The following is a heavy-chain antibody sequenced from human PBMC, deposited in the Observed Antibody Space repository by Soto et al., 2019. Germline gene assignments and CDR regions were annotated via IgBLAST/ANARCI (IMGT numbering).Heavy chain of an antibody. CDR2: INAGNGNT. CDR3: ARDKLSSFNYYYGMDV. Sequence: QVPLVQSGAEVKKPGASVKVSCKASGYTFTSYAMHWVRQAPGQRLEWMGWINAGNGNTKYSQKFQGRVTITRDTSASTAYMELSSLRSEDTAVYYCARDKLSSFNYYYGMDVWGQGTTVTVSS. J-gene: IGHJ6*02. D-gene: IGHD6-6*01. V-gene: IGHV1-3*01. CDR1: GYTFTSYA.